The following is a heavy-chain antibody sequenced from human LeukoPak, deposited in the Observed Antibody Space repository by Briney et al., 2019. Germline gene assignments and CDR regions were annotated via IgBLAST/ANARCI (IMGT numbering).Heavy chain of an antibody. D-gene: IGHD6-13*01. V-gene: IGHV1-69*04. CDR1: GGTFSSYA. J-gene: IGHJ4*02. Sequence: GASVKVSCKASGGTFSSYAISWVRQAPGQGLEWMGRIIPILGIANYAQKFQGRVTITADKSTSTAYMELSRLRSDDTAVYYCARDATGYSSSWYYYDYWGQGTLVTVSS. CDR3: ARDATGYSSSWYYYDY. CDR2: IIPILGIA.